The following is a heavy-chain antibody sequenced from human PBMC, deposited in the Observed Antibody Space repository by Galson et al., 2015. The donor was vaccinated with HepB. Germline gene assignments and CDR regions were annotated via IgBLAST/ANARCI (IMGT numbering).Heavy chain of an antibody. CDR1: GFTFSSYA. CDR2: ISGSGGST. D-gene: IGHD6-19*01. J-gene: IGHJ4*02. Sequence: SLRLSCAASGFTFSSYAMSWVRQAPGEGLEWVSAISGSGGSTYYAGSVKGRFTISRDNSKNTLYLQMNSLRAEDTAVYYCAKSYSSGWYVGDLFDYWGQGTLVTVSS. V-gene: IGHV3-23*01. CDR3: AKSYSSGWYVGDLFDY.